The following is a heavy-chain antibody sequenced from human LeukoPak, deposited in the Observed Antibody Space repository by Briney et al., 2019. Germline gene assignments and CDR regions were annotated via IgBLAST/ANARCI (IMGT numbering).Heavy chain of an antibody. CDR1: GFILSSFA. V-gene: IGHV3-23*01. Sequence: GGSLRLSCTSSGFILSSFAMSWVRQAPGKGLEWVSSISGPGGNTYYADSVKGRFTISRDNSKNTLYLQMNSLRAEDTAVYYCAKDTKGYYYDSSGYLTFDYWGQGTLVTVSS. D-gene: IGHD3-22*01. J-gene: IGHJ4*02. CDR3: AKDTKGYYYDSSGYLTFDY. CDR2: ISGPGGNT.